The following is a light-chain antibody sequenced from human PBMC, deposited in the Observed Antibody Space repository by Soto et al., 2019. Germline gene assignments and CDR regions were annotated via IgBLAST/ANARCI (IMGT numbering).Light chain of an antibody. J-gene: IGKJ1*01. CDR1: QSVSSY. V-gene: IGKV3-20*01. CDR3: QQYGSSPWT. CDR2: GAS. Sequence: IVLTQSPATLSVSPGERATLSCRASQSVSSYLAWYQQKPGQAPRLLIYGASSRATGIPDRFSGSGSGTDFTLTISRLEPEDFAVYYCQQYGSSPWTSGQGTKVDIK.